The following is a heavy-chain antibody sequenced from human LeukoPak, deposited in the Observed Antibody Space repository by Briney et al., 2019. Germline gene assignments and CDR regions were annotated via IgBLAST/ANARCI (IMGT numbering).Heavy chain of an antibody. D-gene: IGHD4-17*01. CDR2: IYHSGST. V-gene: IGHV4-59*01. CDR1: GGSISSYY. Sequence: PSETLSLTCTVSGGSISSYYWSWIRQPPGKRLEWIVNIYHSGSTNYNPSLKSPVTISVDTTKNQYSLKLSSVTAADTAVYYCARDRGDYVPDYWGQGTLVTVSS. J-gene: IGHJ4*02. CDR3: ARDRGDYVPDY.